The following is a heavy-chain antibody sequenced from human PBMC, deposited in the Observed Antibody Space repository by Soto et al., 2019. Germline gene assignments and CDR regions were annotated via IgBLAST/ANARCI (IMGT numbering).Heavy chain of an antibody. V-gene: IGHV3-49*04. D-gene: IGHD6-19*01. Sequence: PGGSLRLSCTASGFSFGDYAMTWVRQAPGKGLEWVGFIRSRAYGTTTEYAASVKGRFIISRDDSKSIAYLQMNSLKTEDTAVYYCNSGAGNWGQGTQVTVS. CDR1: GFSFGDYA. CDR3: NSGAGN. J-gene: IGHJ4*02. CDR2: IRSRAYGTTT.